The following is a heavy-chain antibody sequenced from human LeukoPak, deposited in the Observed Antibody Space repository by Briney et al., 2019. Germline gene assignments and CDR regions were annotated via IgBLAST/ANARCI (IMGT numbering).Heavy chain of an antibody. CDR2: ISNSGGNT. CDR3: AKDVSIAARVPYFFDF. D-gene: IGHD6-6*01. V-gene: IGHV3-23*01. Sequence: PGGSLRLSCAASGFTFTTYAMTWVRQAPGKGLEWVSAISNSGGNTYYADSVKGRFTISRDTSKNTLYLQMNSLRAEDTAVYYCAKDVSIAARVPYFFDFWGQGTLVTVSS. J-gene: IGHJ4*02. CDR1: GFTFTTYA.